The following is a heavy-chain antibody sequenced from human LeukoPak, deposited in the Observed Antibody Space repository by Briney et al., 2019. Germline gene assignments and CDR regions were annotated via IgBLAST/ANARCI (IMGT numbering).Heavy chain of an antibody. V-gene: IGHV3-7*01. J-gene: IGHJ5*02. D-gene: IGHD2-2*01. CDR3: ARDYCSSISCYHNWFDP. CDR1: GFTFRSYW. Sequence: GGSLRLFCAASGFTFRSYWMSWVRQAPGKGLEWVANIKQDGSEKYYVDSVKGRFTISRDNAKNSLYLQMNSLRAEDTAVYYCARDYCSSISCYHNWFDPWGQGTLVTVSS. CDR2: IKQDGSEK.